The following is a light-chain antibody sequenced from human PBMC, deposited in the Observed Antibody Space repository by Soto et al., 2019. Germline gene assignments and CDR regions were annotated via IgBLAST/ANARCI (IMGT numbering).Light chain of an antibody. V-gene: IGLV1-51*01. CDR1: NSNTGNNY. J-gene: IGLJ3*02. CDR2: DNN. CDR3: GAAGV. Sequence: SVLTQPPSVSAAPGQKVTLSCSGSNSNTGNNYVSWYQQVPGTAPKLLIYDNNKRPPGIPDRFSGSKSATSATLGITGLQTGDEADYYCGAAGVFGGGTKVTVL.